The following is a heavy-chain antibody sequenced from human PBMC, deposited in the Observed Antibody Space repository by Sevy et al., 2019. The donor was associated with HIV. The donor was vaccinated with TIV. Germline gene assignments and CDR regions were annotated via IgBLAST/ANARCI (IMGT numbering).Heavy chain of an antibody. J-gene: IGHJ3*02. CDR1: GFTFSSYS. CDR2: ISSSSSNI. CDR3: ARGAYKYLTGDAFDI. D-gene: IGHD3-9*01. Sequence: GGSLRLSCAASGFTFSSYSMNWVRQAPGKGLEWVSYISSSSSNIYYADSVKGRFTISRDNAKNSLYLQMNSLRDEDTAVYYCARGAYKYLTGDAFDIWGQGTMVTVSS. V-gene: IGHV3-48*02.